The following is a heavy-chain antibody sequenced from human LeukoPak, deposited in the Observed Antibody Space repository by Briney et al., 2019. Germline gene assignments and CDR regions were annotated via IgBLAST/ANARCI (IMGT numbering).Heavy chain of an antibody. J-gene: IGHJ4*02. CDR1: GGSFSGYY. CDR2: INHSGST. CDR3: ARQYSSGWYFSFDY. V-gene: IGHV4-34*01. D-gene: IGHD6-19*01. Sequence: SETLSLTCAVYGGSFSGYYWSWIRQPPGKGLEWIGEINHSGSTNYNPSLKSRVTISVDTSKNQFSLKLSSVTAADTAVYYCARQYSSGWYFSFDYWGQGTLATVSS.